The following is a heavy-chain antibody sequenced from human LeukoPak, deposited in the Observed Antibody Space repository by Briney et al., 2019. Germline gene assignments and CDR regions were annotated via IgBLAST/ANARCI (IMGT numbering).Heavy chain of an antibody. CDR3: AAHTYYYGSGSYFPPGY. CDR2: IYRSGST. J-gene: IGHJ4*02. D-gene: IGHD3-10*01. V-gene: IGHV4-30-2*01. CDR1: GDSITSGAYY. Sequence: PSETLSLTCTVSGDSITSGAYYWSWIRQPPGKALEWIGYIYRSGSTYYNPSLKSRVTISVDTSKNQFSLKLSSVTAADTAVYYCAAHTYYYGSGSYFPPGYWGQGTLVTVSS.